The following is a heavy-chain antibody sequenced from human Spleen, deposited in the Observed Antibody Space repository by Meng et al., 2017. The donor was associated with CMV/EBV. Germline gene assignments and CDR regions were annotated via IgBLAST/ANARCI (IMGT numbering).Heavy chain of an antibody. V-gene: IGHV3-30*02. J-gene: IGHJ6*02. Sequence: GESLRLSCAASEFTFNTFNMHWVRQAPGKGLEWVTFIRYDGSNKFYADSVKGRFTISRDNSKNTLYLQMNSLRDEDTAVYYCAKAGDDTLTGHSLPYHYYPMDVWGQGTTVTVSS. CDR3: AKAGDDTLTGHSLPYHYYPMDV. CDR1: EFTFNTFN. CDR2: IRYDGSNK. D-gene: IGHD3-9*01.